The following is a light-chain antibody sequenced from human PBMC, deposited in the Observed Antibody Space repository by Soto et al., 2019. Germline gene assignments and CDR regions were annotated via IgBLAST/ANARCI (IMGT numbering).Light chain of an antibody. V-gene: IGKV3-11*01. Sequence: IVLTQSPATLSLSPGDTATLSCRASQSVSSYLAWYHQKPGQAPRLLIYDASNRATGIPARFSGSGSGTDFTLTIGILEPEEFAVYYCQQRSNWPRTFGQGTKVEIK. CDR1: QSVSSY. CDR2: DAS. J-gene: IGKJ2*01. CDR3: QQRSNWPRT.